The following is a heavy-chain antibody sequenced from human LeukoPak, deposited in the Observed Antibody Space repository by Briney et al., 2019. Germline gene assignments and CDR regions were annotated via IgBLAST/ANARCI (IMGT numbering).Heavy chain of an antibody. Sequence: GGSLRLSCAASGFTFSSYSMTWVRQAPGKGLEWVSSINVSPAYISYADSVKGRFTISRDNAKNSLYLHANSLRAEDTAVYFCARDLNWGAGALDIWGQGTMVTVSS. J-gene: IGHJ3*02. D-gene: IGHD7-27*01. CDR1: GFTFSSYS. CDR3: ARDLNWGAGALDI. CDR2: INVSPAYI. V-gene: IGHV3-21*01.